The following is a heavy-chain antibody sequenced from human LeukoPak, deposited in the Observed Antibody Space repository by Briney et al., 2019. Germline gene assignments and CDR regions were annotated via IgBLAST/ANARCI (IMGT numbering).Heavy chain of an antibody. D-gene: IGHD2-15*01. CDR2: INSDGSST. CDR1: GFTFSSYW. J-gene: IGHJ5*02. Sequence: GGSLRLSCAASGFTFSSYWMHWVRQAPGKGLVWVSRINSDGSSTSYADSVKGRFTISRDNAKNTLYLQMNSLRAKDTAVYYCAGLSVVVAATHWFDPWGQGTLVTVSS. CDR3: AGLSVVVAATHWFDP. V-gene: IGHV3-74*01.